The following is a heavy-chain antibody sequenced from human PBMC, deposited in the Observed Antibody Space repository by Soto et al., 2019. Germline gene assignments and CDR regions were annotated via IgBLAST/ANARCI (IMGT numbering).Heavy chain of an antibody. CDR1: GGSINSSIYF. CDR2: IYYSGST. V-gene: IGHV4-39*07. CDR3: ASSKYDVVAGSVWFDP. J-gene: IGHJ5*02. D-gene: IGHD2-21*01. Sequence: SETLALTCSVSGGSINSSIYFWGWVLKTPGKGLEWIGSIYYSGSTYYNPCLMTRVTISLDHSRNQFSLRLNSVTAADTAVYFCASSKYDVVAGSVWFDPWGQGTLVTVSS.